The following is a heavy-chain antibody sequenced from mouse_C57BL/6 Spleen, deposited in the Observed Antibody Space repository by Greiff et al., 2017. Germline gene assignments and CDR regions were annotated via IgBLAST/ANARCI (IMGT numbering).Heavy chain of an antibody. Sequence: QVQLKQPGAELVRPGTSVKLSFKASGYTFTSYWMTWLKQRPGQGLEWIGVIDPSDSYTNYNQKFKGKATLTVDTSSSTAYMQLSSLTSEDAAVYDCARGDYYGSSSSWYSDVWGTGTTVTVSS. CDR3: ARGDYYGSSSSWYSDV. CDR2: IDPSDSYT. V-gene: IGHV1-59*01. J-gene: IGHJ1*03. CDR1: GYTFTSYW. D-gene: IGHD1-1*01.